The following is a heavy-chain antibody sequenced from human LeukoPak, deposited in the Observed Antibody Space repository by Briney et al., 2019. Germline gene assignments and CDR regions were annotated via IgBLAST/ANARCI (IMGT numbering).Heavy chain of an antibody. J-gene: IGHJ4*02. Sequence: ASVKVSCKASGYTFTGYYMHWVRQAPGQGLEWMGWINPNSGGTNYAQKFQGRVTMTRDTSISTAYMELSRLRSDDTAVYYCARVMVRGVNTIDYWGQGTLVTVSS. D-gene: IGHD3-10*01. CDR3: ARVMVRGVNTIDY. CDR2: INPNSGGT. CDR1: GYTFTGYY. V-gene: IGHV1-2*02.